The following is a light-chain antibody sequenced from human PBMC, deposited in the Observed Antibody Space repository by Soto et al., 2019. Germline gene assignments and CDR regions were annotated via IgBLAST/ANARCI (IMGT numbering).Light chain of an antibody. CDR3: PQSYTP. V-gene: IGKV1-39*01. Sequence: QVTQSPSSLYSYIRDRVTITCRASQSISSYLNWYQQKPGKAPKLLIYAASSLQSGVPSRFSGSGSGTDFTLTISSLQPKEFATSYWPQSYTPFGGRSKVAIK. CDR1: QSISSY. CDR2: AAS. J-gene: IGKJ4*01.